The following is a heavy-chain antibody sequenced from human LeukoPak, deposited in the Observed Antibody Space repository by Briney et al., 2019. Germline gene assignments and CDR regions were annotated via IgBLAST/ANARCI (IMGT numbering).Heavy chain of an antibody. D-gene: IGHD3-10*01. CDR3: ARLYPSLWSFDY. V-gene: IGHV4-39*01. Sequence: SETLSLTCTVSGGSISSSSYYWGWIRQPPGKGLEWIGSIYYSGSTYYNPSLKSRVTISVDTSKNQFSLKLSSVTAADTAVYYCARLYPSLWSFDYWGQGTLVTVSS. CDR2: IYYSGST. J-gene: IGHJ4*02. CDR1: GGSISSSSYY.